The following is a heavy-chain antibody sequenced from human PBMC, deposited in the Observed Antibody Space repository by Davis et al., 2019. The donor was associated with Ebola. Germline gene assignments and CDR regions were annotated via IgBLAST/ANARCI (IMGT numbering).Heavy chain of an antibody. CDR2: ISGGAGST. Sequence: PGGSLRLSCAASGFTFSSYAMTWVRQAPGEGLEWVSSISGGAGSTFYADSVEGRFTISRDNSKNTLYLQMNSLRAEDTAVYYCARDRIDYYDSSGYLGDAFDIWGQGTMVTVSS. J-gene: IGHJ3*02. D-gene: IGHD3-22*01. CDR1: GFTFSSYA. CDR3: ARDRIDYYDSSGYLGDAFDI. V-gene: IGHV3-23*01.